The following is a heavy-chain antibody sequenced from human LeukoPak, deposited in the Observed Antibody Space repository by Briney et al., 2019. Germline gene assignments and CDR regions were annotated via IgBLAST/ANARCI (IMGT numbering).Heavy chain of an antibody. D-gene: IGHD3-10*01. V-gene: IGHV3-11*04. CDR1: GFTVSSNY. Sequence: GGSLRLSCAASGFTVSSNYMSWVRQAPGKGLEWVSYISSSGSTIYYGDSVKGRFTISRDNAKNSLYVEMNSLRGEDTAVYYCARTYGSGSYWDYWGQGTLVTVSS. CDR2: ISSSGSTI. J-gene: IGHJ4*02. CDR3: ARTYGSGSYWDY.